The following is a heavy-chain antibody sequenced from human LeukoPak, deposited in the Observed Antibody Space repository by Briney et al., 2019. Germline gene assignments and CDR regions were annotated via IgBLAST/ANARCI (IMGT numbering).Heavy chain of an antibody. V-gene: IGHV3-48*03. CDR3: ARDDYDFWSGYGYYVDV. D-gene: IGHD3-3*01. Sequence: GGSLRLSCAASGFTFSSYEMNWVRQAPGKGLEWVSYISSSGSTIYYADSVKGRFTISRDNAKNSLYLQMNSLRAEDTAVYYCARDDYDFWSGYGYYVDVWGKGTTATVSS. J-gene: IGHJ6*03. CDR1: GFTFSSYE. CDR2: ISSSGSTI.